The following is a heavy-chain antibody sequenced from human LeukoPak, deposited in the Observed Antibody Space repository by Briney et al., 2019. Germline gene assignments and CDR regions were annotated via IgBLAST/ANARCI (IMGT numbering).Heavy chain of an antibody. D-gene: IGHD3-9*01. CDR1: GGSISSGSYY. Sequence: PSQTLSLTCTVSGGSISSGSYYWSWIRQPAGKGLEWIGRIYTSGSTNFNPSLKSRVTISVDTSKNQFSLKLTSVTAADTAVYYCARDTYYDILTGYYAFDIWGQGTMVTVSS. V-gene: IGHV4-61*02. CDR2: IYTSGST. CDR3: ARDTYYDILTGYYAFDI. J-gene: IGHJ3*02.